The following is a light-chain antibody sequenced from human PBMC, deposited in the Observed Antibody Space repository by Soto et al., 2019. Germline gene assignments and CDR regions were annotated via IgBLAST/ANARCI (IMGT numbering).Light chain of an antibody. CDR3: QQYVSSPFT. CDR2: DVS. V-gene: IGKV3-20*01. Sequence: EIVLTQSPGTLSLSPGERATLSCRASQSVGSSYLAWYQQKPGQAPRLLIYDVSSRATGIPDRFSGSGSGTDFTLTIRGLEPEDFAVYCCQQYVSSPFTFGPGTKVDIK. J-gene: IGKJ3*01. CDR1: QSVGSSY.